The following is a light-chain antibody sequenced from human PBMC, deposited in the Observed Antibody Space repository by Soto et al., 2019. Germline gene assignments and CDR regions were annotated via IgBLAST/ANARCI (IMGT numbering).Light chain of an antibody. J-gene: IGLJ2*01. Sequence: QSALTQPRSVSGSPAQAVTISCTGTNSDVRGYKSVSWYQQHPGTAPKLIIFDVSKRPSGVPDRFSGSRSGNTASLTISGLQAEDEADYYCCSYAGSSSFAVFGVGTKLTVL. CDR1: NSDVRGYKS. V-gene: IGLV2-11*01. CDR3: CSYAGSSSFAV. CDR2: DVS.